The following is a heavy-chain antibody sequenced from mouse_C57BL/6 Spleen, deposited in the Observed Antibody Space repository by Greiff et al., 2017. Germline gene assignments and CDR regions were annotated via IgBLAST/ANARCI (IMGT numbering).Heavy chain of an antibody. CDR2: FYPGSGSI. Sequence: QVQLQQSGAELVKPGASVKLSCKASGYTFTEYTIHWVKQRSGQGLEWIGWFYPGSGSIKYNEKFKDKATLTADKSSSTVYMGLSRLTSEDSAVYFGARHEGPLYYGSSYFDYWGQGTTLTVSS. CDR1: GYTFTEYT. D-gene: IGHD1-1*01. CDR3: ARHEGPLYYGSSYFDY. J-gene: IGHJ2*01. V-gene: IGHV1-62-2*01.